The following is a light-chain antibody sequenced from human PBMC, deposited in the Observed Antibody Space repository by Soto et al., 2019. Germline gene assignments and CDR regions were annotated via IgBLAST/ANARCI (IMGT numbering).Light chain of an antibody. Sequence: QSVLTQPPSASGTPGQRVTMSCSGSSSNIGSNYVYWYQQLPGTAPKLLIYKNNQRPSGVPDRFSGSKSGTPASLAISGLRSEDEADYYCAAWDDSLSGEVFGTGTKVTVL. CDR1: SSNIGSNY. V-gene: IGLV1-47*01. CDR3: AAWDDSLSGEV. J-gene: IGLJ1*01. CDR2: KNN.